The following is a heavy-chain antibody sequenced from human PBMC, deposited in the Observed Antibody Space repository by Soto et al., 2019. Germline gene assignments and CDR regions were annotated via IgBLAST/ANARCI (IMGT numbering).Heavy chain of an antibody. CDR2: ISGSGGST. V-gene: IGHV3-23*01. J-gene: IGHJ4*02. CDR3: AKTREAYYYGSGSYPYFDY. D-gene: IGHD3-10*01. Sequence: GGSLRLSCAASGFTFSSYAMSWVRQAPGKGLEWVSAISGSGGSTYYADSVKGRLTISRDNSKNTLYLQMNSLRAEDTAVYYCAKTREAYYYGSGSYPYFDYWGQGTLVTVSS. CDR1: GFTFSSYA.